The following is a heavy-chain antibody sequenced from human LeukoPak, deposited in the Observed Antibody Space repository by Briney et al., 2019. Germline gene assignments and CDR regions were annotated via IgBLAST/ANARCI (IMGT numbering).Heavy chain of an antibody. V-gene: IGHV3-21*01. CDR2: ISSSSSYI. CDR3: ARVALYYDILTGYYFDY. CDR1: GFTFSSYS. Sequence: PGGSLRLSCAASGFTFSSYSMNWVRQAPGKGLEWVSSISSSSSYIYYADSVKGRFTISRDNAKNSLYLQMNSLRAEDTAVYYCARVALYYDILTGYYFDYWGQGTLVTVSS. J-gene: IGHJ4*02. D-gene: IGHD3-9*01.